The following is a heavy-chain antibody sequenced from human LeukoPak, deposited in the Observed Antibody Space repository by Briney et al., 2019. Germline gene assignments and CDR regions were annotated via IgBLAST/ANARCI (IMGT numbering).Heavy chain of an antibody. J-gene: IGHJ3*02. Sequence: PSETLSLTCTVSGGSISSGSYYWSWIRQPAGKGLEWIGRIHTSGSTNYNPSLKSRVTMSVDTSKNQFSLKLSSVTAADTAVYYCARDRYYYDSSGYAFDIWGQGTMVTVSS. V-gene: IGHV4-61*02. CDR3: ARDRYYYDSSGYAFDI. CDR2: IHTSGST. D-gene: IGHD3-22*01. CDR1: GGSISSGSYY.